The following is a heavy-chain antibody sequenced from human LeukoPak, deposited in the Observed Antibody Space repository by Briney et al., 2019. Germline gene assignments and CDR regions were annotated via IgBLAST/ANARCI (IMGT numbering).Heavy chain of an antibody. V-gene: IGHV3-30*04. CDR2: ISYDGSNK. CDR1: GFTFSSYA. CDR3: ARDPYGGNLEGFDY. D-gene: IGHD4-23*01. Sequence: PGGSLRLSCAASGFTFSSYAMHWVRQAPGKGLEWVAVISYDGSNKYYADSVKGRFTISRDNSKNTLYLQMNSLRAEDTAVYYCARDPYGGNLEGFDYWGQGTLVTVSS. J-gene: IGHJ4*02.